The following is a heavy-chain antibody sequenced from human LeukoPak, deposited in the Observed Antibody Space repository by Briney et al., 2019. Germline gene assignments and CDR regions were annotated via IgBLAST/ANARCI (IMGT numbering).Heavy chain of an antibody. J-gene: IGHJ4*02. V-gene: IGHV3-48*02. CDR3: ARARDGSYDY. D-gene: IGHD1-26*01. CDR1: GFTFTSTS. Sequence: GGSLRLSCAASGFTFTSTSMNWVRQAPGRGLEWISYISSSRTAHYADSVKGRFTISRDNAKNSLYLQMNSLRDEDTAVYYCARARDGSYDYWGQGTLVTVSS. CDR2: ISSSRTA.